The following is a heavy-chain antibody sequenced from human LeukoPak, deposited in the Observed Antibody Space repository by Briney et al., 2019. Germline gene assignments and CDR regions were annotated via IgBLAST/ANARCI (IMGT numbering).Heavy chain of an antibody. D-gene: IGHD6-13*01. CDR2: IYYSGST. V-gene: IGHV4-39*01. J-gene: IGHJ4*02. CDR3: ARLIAAAGRGIDH. Sequence: SETLSLTCTVSGGSISSSTYYWGWIRQPPGKGPEWIGSIYYSGSTYYNPSLKSPVTISVDTFKNQFSLKLTSVTAADTAVYYCARLIAAAGRGIDHWGQGTLVTVSS. CDR1: GGSISSSTYY.